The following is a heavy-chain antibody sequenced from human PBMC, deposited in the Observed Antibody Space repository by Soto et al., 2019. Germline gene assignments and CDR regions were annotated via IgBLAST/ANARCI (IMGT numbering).Heavy chain of an antibody. CDR3: ARGYYYDSSGYLTDAFDI. V-gene: IGHV3-30-3*01. CDR1: GFTFSSYA. Sequence: QVQLVESGGGVVQPGRSLRLSCAASGFTFSSYAMHWVRQAPGKGLEWVAVISYDGSNKYYADSVKGRFTISRDNSKNTLYLQMNSLRAEDTAVYYCARGYYYDSSGYLTDAFDIWGQGTMVTVSP. CDR2: ISYDGSNK. J-gene: IGHJ3*02. D-gene: IGHD3-22*01.